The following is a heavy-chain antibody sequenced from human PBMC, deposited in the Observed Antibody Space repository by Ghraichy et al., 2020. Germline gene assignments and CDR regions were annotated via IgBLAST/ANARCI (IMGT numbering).Heavy chain of an antibody. Sequence: SETLSLTCTVSGGSISSSSYYWGWIRQPPGKGLEWIGSIYYSGSTYYNPSLKSRVTISVDTSKNQFSLKLSSVTAADTAVYYCARWGGMRILWGNWFDPWGQGTLVTVSS. CDR1: GGSISSSSYY. CDR3: ARWGGMRILWGNWFDP. J-gene: IGHJ5*02. V-gene: IGHV4-39*01. CDR2: IYYSGST. D-gene: IGHD2-15*01.